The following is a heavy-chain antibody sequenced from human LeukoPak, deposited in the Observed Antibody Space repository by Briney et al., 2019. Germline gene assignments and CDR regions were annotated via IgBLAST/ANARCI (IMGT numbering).Heavy chain of an antibody. V-gene: IGHV3-48*02. CDR3: VRDRYYSFDY. J-gene: IGHJ4*02. D-gene: IGHD1-26*01. CDR1: GFSFTDYS. Sequence: PGGSLRLCCAAPGFSFTDYSMNWVRHAPGKGLESLSYIGPGGSPIHYADSVKGRFTPSTDSAQNSLYLQMNSLRDEDTALYYCVRDRYYSFDYWGQGTVVTVSS. CDR2: IGPGGSPI.